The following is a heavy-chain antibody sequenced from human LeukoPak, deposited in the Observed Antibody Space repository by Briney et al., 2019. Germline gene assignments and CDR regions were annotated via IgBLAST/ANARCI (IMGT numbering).Heavy chain of an antibody. J-gene: IGHJ6*03. Sequence: SETLSLTCTVSGYSISSGYYWGWIRQPPGKGLEWIGSIYHSGSTYYNPSLKSRVTISVDTSKNQFSLKLSSVTAADTAVYYCARGVAYSSGWYWNYYYYMDVWGKGTTVTISS. CDR3: ARGVAYSSGWYWNYYYYMDV. CDR2: IYHSGST. V-gene: IGHV4-38-2*02. D-gene: IGHD6-19*01. CDR1: GYSISSGYY.